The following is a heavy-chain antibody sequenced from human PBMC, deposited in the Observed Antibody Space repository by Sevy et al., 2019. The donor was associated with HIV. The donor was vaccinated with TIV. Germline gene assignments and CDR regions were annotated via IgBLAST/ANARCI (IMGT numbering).Heavy chain of an antibody. CDR2: ISYDGSNK. D-gene: IGHD3-22*01. J-gene: IGHJ6*02. CDR1: GFTFSSYA. Sequence: GESLKISCAASGFTFSSYAMHWVRQAPGKGLEWVAVISYDGSNKYYADSVKGRFTISRDNSKNTLYLQMNSPRAEDTAVYYCAREGLDGSGYSGGGWDYYYYGMDVWGQGTTVTVS. V-gene: IGHV3-30-3*01. CDR3: AREGLDGSGYSGGGWDYYYYGMDV.